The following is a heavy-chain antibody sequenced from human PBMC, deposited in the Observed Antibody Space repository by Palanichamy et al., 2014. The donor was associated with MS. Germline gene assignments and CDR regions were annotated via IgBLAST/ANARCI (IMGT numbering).Heavy chain of an antibody. J-gene: IGHJ6*02. V-gene: IGHV1-18*04. Sequence: QVQLVQSGAEVKEPGASVKVSCKASGYTFTSYGISWVRQAPGQGLEWMGWISAYNGNTNYAQKLQGRVTMTTDTSTSTAYMELRSLRSDDTAVYYCARDPSIVVVPIPYYYYYGMDVWGQGTTVTVSS. CDR1: GYTFTSYG. CDR3: ARDPSIVVVPIPYYYYYGMDV. D-gene: IGHD2-2*01. CDR2: ISAYNGNT.